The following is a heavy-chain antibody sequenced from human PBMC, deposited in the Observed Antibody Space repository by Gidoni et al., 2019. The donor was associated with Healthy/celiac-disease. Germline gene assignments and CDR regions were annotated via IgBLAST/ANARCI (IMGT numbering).Heavy chain of an antibody. CDR1: GFTFSSYG. V-gene: IGHV3-30*18. CDR3: AKDSANGTMIAEGVDY. Sequence: GVVFRGRSQRLSGAASGFTFSSYGMHWVRQAPGKGLEWVAVISYDGSNKYYADSVKGRFTISRDNSKNTLYLQMNSLRAEDTAVYYCAKDSANGTMIAEGVDYWGQGTLVTVSS. J-gene: IGHJ4*02. CDR2: ISYDGSNK. D-gene: IGHD3-22*01.